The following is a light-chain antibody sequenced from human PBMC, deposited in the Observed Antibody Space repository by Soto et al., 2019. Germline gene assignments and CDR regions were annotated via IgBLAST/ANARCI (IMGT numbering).Light chain of an antibody. J-gene: IGLJ1*01. CDR1: SSDFGSYNL. CDR3: CSYAGSSTFPYV. V-gene: IGLV2-23*03. CDR2: EGS. Sequence: QSALTQPASVSGSPGQSITMSCTGTSSDFGSYNLVSWYQQHPGKAPKLMIYEGSKRPSGVSNRFSGSKSGNTASLTISGLQAEDEADYYCCSYAGSSTFPYVFGTGTKVTVL.